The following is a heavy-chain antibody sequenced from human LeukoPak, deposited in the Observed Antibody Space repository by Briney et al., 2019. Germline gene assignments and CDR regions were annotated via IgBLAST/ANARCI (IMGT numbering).Heavy chain of an antibody. V-gene: IGHV4-4*07. D-gene: IGHD3-22*01. Sequence: PSETLSFTCTVSGGSISSYYWSWIRQPAGKGLEWIGRIYTSGSTNYNPSLKSRVTMSVDTSKNQFSLKLSSVTAADTAVYYCARETYYYDSSGNWAAFDIWGQGTMVTVSS. J-gene: IGHJ3*02. CDR1: GGSISSYY. CDR3: ARETYYYDSSGNWAAFDI. CDR2: IYTSGST.